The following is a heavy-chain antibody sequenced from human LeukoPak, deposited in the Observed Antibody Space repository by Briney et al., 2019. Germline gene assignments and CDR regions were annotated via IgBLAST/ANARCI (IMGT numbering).Heavy chain of an antibody. CDR3: ETYSHQLTWLDA. Sequence: GESLKISWKAPGYRFTTYWIGWVRQIPGKGLEWMGVIYPGDSDTRYSPSFPGHVTITPDKSISSDYLHWSTLTASAIAIYYCETYSHQLTWLDAWGQGTLVTVFS. V-gene: IGHV5-51*01. CDR2: IYPGDSDT. CDR1: GYRFTTYW. J-gene: IGHJ5*02. D-gene: IGHD2-15*01.